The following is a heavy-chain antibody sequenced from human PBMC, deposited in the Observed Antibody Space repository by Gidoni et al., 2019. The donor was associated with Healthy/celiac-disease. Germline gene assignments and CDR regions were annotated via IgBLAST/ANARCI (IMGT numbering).Heavy chain of an antibody. D-gene: IGHD3-22*01. Sequence: EVQLLESGGGLVQPGGSLRLSCAASGFTFSSYAMSWVRQAPGKGLEWVSAISGSGGSTYYADSVKGRFTISRDNSKNTLYLQMNSLRAEDTAVYYCAKEEIVVVISSDPEYFQHWGQGTLVTVSS. CDR1: GFTFSSYA. CDR2: ISGSGGST. V-gene: IGHV3-23*01. J-gene: IGHJ1*01. CDR3: AKEEIVVVISSDPEYFQH.